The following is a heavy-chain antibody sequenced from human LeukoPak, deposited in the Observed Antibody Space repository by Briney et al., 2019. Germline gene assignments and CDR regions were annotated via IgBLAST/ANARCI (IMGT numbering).Heavy chain of an antibody. CDR1: GFTFSSYG. J-gene: IGHJ6*03. Sequence: GGSLRLSCAASGFTFSSYGMHWVRQAPGKGLEWVAFIRYDGSNKYYADSVQGRFTISRDNSKNTLYLQMNSLRAEDTAVYYCAKDYGSHLRGYYMDAWGKGTTVTVSS. CDR3: AKDYGSHLRGYYMDA. V-gene: IGHV3-30*02. CDR2: IRYDGSNK. D-gene: IGHD3-10*01.